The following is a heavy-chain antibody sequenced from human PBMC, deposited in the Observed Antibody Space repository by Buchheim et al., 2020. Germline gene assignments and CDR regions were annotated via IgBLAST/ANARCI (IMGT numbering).Heavy chain of an antibody. D-gene: IGHD3-3*01. Sequence: QVQLQESGPGLVKPSETLSLTCTVSGGSISSYYWSWIRQPPGKGLEWIGYIYYSGSTNYNPSLKSRVTISVDTSKNQFSLKLSSVTAADTAVYYCARDIVRVGEYYDFWSGYSHYFDYWGQGTL. CDR1: GGSISSYY. CDR2: IYYSGST. V-gene: IGHV4-59*01. CDR3: ARDIVRVGEYYDFWSGYSHYFDY. J-gene: IGHJ4*02.